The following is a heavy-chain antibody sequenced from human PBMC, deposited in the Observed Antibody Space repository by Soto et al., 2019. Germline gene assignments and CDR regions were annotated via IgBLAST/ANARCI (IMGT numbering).Heavy chain of an antibody. CDR2: IGPNGDST. J-gene: IGHJ3*01. CDR3: AKVRLTDYLRYAPHL. V-gene: IGHV3-23*01. CDR1: GFTFNNYA. Sequence: EVQLLESGGGLVQPGGSLRLACAASGFTFNNYAMNWVRQAPGRGLEWVSIIGPNGDSTYYADSVKGRFTISRDNSQNTVFLQMNSLRAEDTAIYFCAKVRLTDYLRYAPHLWGQGTLVTVSS. D-gene: IGHD2-8*01.